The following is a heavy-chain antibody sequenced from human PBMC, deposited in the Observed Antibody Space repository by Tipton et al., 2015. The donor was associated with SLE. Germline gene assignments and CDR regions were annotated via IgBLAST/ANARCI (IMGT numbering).Heavy chain of an antibody. V-gene: IGHV4-34*01. D-gene: IGHD1-26*01. CDR1: GGSFSDYY. CDR3: VRERKYVVRFRELVAPDL. CDR2: INHTGGT. Sequence: TLSLTCAVYGGSFSDYYWSWIRQTPGEGQEWIGEINHTGGTNYNPSLESRVTMSVDTSKNQFSLKLSSVTAADTAMYYCVRERKYVVRFRELVAPDLWGQGTAITVSS. J-gene: IGHJ3*01.